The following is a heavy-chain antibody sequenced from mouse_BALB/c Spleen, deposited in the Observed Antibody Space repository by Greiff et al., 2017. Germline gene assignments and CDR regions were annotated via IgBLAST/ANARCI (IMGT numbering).Heavy chain of an antibody. V-gene: IGHV1-7*01. CDR3: ARWLLRAMDD. D-gene: IGHD2-3*01. Sequence: QVQLQQSGAELAKPGASVKMSCKASGYTFTSYWMHWVKQRPGQGLEWIGYINPSTGYTEYNQKFKDKATLTADKSSSTAYMQLSSLTSEDSAVYYCARWLLRAMDDWGQGTSGTVAS. CDR1: GYTFTSYW. CDR2: INPSTGYT. J-gene: IGHJ4*01.